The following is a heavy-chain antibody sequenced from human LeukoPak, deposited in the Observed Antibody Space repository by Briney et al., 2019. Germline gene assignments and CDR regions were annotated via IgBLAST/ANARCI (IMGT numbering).Heavy chain of an antibody. CDR2: IYYSGST. J-gene: IGHJ5*02. V-gene: IGHV4-31*03. D-gene: IGHD2-15*01. Sequence: PSETLSLTCTVSGGSISSGGYYWSWIRQHPGKGLEWIGYIYYSGSTYYHPSLKSRVTISVDTSKNHFSLKLSSVTAADTAVYFCARVRTGSFRFDPWGQGTLVTVSS. CDR3: ARVRTGSFRFDP. CDR1: GGSISSGGYY.